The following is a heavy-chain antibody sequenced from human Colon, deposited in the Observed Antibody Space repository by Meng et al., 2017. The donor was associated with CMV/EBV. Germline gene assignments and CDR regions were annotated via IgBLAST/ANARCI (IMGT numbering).Heavy chain of an antibody. Sequence: SETLSLTCAVSGGSISTYFWTWVRQSPGKGLEWIGYIYYNGDAKYNPSPKSRATISLDRSNNQFSLNLKSVTAADTALYYCARTGSGYDYDYYYGMDVWGPGTTVTVSS. CDR1: GGSISTYF. CDR3: ARTGSGYDYDYYYGMDV. V-gene: IGHV4-59*08. D-gene: IGHD5-12*01. CDR2: IYYNGDA. J-gene: IGHJ6*02.